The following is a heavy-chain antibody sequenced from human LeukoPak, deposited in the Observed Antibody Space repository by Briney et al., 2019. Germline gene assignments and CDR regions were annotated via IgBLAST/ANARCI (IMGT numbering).Heavy chain of an antibody. J-gene: IGHJ4*02. CDR1: GGSVRSGTYY. D-gene: IGHD1-26*01. CDR3: ARHCVLTATADY. Sequence: SETLSLTCTVSGGSVRSGTYYWGWVRQTPGKGLEWIGSIYHSGRTHYNPSLESRITISVDTSKNQFSLKLTSMTAADTGVYYCARHCVLTATADYWGQGTLVTVSS. CDR2: IYHSGRT. V-gene: IGHV4-39*01.